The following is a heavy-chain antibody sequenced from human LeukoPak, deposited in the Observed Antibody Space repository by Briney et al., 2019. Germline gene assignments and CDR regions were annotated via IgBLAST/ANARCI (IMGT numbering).Heavy chain of an antibody. CDR2: ISGSGVST. CDR3: AKWGSSDAFDI. V-gene: IGHV3-23*01. D-gene: IGHD3-16*01. CDR1: GFRFSSYA. Sequence: GSLRLACAASGFRFSSYAMSWVRQAPGKGLEWVSAISGSGVSTYYADSVKGRFTISRDNSKNTPYLQMNSLRAEDTAVYYCAKWGSSDAFDIWGQGTMVTVSS. J-gene: IGHJ3*02.